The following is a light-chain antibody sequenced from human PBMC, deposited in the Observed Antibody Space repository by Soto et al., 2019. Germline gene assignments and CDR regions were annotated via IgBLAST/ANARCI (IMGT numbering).Light chain of an antibody. Sequence: VLTQPRSVSGSPGQSVAISCTGTSSDVGGYNYVSWYQQHPGKAPKVMIFDVNKRPSGVPDRFSGSKSGNTASLTISGLQAEDEADYYCCSYAGRYTYVFGTGTKVTVL. V-gene: IGLV2-11*01. CDR1: SSDVGGYNY. CDR3: CSYAGRYTYV. J-gene: IGLJ1*01. CDR2: DVN.